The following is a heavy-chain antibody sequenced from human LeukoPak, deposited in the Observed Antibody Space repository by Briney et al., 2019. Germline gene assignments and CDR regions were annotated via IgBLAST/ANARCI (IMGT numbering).Heavy chain of an antibody. Sequence: GGSLRLSCAASGFTFSSYAMSWVRQAPGKGLEWVSAISGSGGSTYYADSVKGRFTISRDNAKNSLYLQMNSLRAEDTAVYYCTRDSSLHSSSSGFDYWGQGTLVTVSS. CDR2: ISGSGGST. D-gene: IGHD6-6*01. V-gene: IGHV3-23*01. CDR1: GFTFSSYA. CDR3: TRDSSLHSSSSGFDY. J-gene: IGHJ4*02.